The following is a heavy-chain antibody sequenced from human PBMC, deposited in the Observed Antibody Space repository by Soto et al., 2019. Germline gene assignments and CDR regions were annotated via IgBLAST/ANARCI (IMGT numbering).Heavy chain of an antibody. D-gene: IGHD6-13*01. J-gene: IGHJ4*02. CDR3: ATERYRGAAASIGFDY. CDR2: FDPEEGET. CDR1: GYALTELS. V-gene: IGHV1-24*01. Sequence: SVKVSGKISGYALTELSMHWLRQGPDKVFEWMGGFDPEEGETVYAQKFQGRVTMTEDTSADTAYMELSSLKSEDTAVYFCATERYRGAAASIGFDYWGQGTLVTVSS.